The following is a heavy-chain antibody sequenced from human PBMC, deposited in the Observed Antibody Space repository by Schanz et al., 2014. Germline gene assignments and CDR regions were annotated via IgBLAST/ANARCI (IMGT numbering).Heavy chain of an antibody. V-gene: IGHV3-7*01. CDR2: INQAASVQ. J-gene: IGHJ4*02. D-gene: IGHD6-13*01. Sequence: EVQLVEYGGGLVQPGESLRLSCAASGFTFSAYWMAWVRQAPGKGLEWVAAINQAASVQYYVDSVKGRFTISRDSSKNTLFLQMNSLRAEDTAVFYCVKIGYTHWSLDDWGQGILVTVSS. CDR1: GFTFSAYW. CDR3: VKIGYTHWSLDD.